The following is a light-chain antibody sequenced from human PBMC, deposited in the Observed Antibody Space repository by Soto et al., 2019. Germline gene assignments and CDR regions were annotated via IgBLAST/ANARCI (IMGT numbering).Light chain of an antibody. CDR1: QSLLHSNGYNY. Sequence: DIVMTQSPLSLPVTPVDPASISFRSSQSLLHSNGYNYLDWYLQKPGQSPQLLIYLGSNRASGVPDRFSGSGSGTDFTLKISRVEAEDVGVYYCMQPLQSWTFGQGTKV. J-gene: IGKJ1*01. CDR2: LGS. CDR3: MQPLQSWT. V-gene: IGKV2-28*01.